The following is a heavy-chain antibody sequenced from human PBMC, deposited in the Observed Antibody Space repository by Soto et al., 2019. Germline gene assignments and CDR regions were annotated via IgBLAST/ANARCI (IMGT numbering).Heavy chain of an antibody. CDR3: ATVPPYYYGSGSYYNVERVWYWFDP. Sequence: QVQLVQSGAEVKKPGASVKVSCKVSGYTLTELSMHWVRQAPGKGLEWMGGFDPEDGETIYAQKFQGRVTMTEDTSTDTAYMELSSLRSEDTAVYYCATVPPYYYGSGSYYNVERVWYWFDPWGQGTLVTVSS. CDR1: GYTLTELS. CDR2: FDPEDGET. D-gene: IGHD3-10*01. J-gene: IGHJ5*02. V-gene: IGHV1-24*01.